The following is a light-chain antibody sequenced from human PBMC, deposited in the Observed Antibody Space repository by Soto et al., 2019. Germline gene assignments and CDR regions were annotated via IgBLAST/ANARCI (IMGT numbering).Light chain of an antibody. V-gene: IGLV4-69*01. J-gene: IGLJ2*01. CDR3: QTWVTGIQV. CDR1: SGHSSYA. CDR2: LNSYGSH. Sequence: QLVLTQSPSASASLGASVKLTCTLSSGHSSYAIAWHQQRPEKGPRYLMKLNSYGSHSKGDGIPDRFSGSSSGAERYLTISSLQSEDEADYYCQTWVTGIQVFGGGTKLTVL.